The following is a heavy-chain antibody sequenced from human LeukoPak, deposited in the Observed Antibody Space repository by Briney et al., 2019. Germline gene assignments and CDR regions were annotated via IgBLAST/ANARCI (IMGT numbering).Heavy chain of an antibody. CDR2: IYYSGST. V-gene: IGHV4-39*07. CDR1: GGSISSSSYY. Sequence: SETLSLTCTVSGGSISSSSYYWGWIRQPPGKGLEWIGSIYYSGSTYYNPSLKSRVTISVDTSKNQFSLKLSSVTAADTAVYYCARDYYYDSSAGSFDYWGQGTLVTVSS. D-gene: IGHD3-22*01. CDR3: ARDYYYDSSAGSFDY. J-gene: IGHJ4*02.